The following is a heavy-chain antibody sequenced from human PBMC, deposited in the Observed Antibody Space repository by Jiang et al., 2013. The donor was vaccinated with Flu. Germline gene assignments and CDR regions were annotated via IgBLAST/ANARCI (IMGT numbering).Heavy chain of an antibody. V-gene: IGHV1-2*04. CDR3: ARDRRSGSSEARDAFDI. J-gene: IGHJ3*02. Sequence: GASVKVSCKASGYTFTGYYMHWVRQAPGQGLEWMGWINPNSGGTNYAQKFQGWVTMTRDTSISTAYMELSRLRSDDTAVYYCARDRRSGSSEARDAFDIWGQGTMVTVSS. D-gene: IGHD1-26*01. CDR2: INPNSGGT. CDR1: GYTFTGYY.